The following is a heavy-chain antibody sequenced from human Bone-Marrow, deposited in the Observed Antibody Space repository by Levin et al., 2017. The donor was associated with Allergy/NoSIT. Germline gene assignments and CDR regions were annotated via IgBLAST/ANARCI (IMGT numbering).Heavy chain of an antibody. V-gene: IGHV3-15*01. Sequence: PGGSLRLSCAASGFTFSNAWMSWVRQAPGKGLEWVGRIKSKTDGGTTDYAAPVKGRFTISRDDSKNTLYLQMNSLKTEDTAVYYCTTASPYYYDSSGYYDPNDYWGQGTLVTVSS. D-gene: IGHD3-22*01. CDR2: IKSKTDGGTT. CDR1: GFTFSNAW. J-gene: IGHJ4*02. CDR3: TTASPYYYDSSGYYDPNDY.